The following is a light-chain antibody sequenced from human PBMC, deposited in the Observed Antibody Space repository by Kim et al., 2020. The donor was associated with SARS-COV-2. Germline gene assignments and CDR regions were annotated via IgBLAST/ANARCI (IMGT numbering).Light chain of an antibody. Sequence: EVVMTQSPATLSVSPGERVTLSCRASQSVTTNLAWYQQKPGQAPRLLIYRASTRATAIPARFSGSGSGTEFTLTISSLQSEDFAVYYCQQYNNWPPYTFGQGTKVDIK. CDR2: RAS. V-gene: IGKV3-15*01. CDR3: QQYNNWPPYT. J-gene: IGKJ2*01. CDR1: QSVTTN.